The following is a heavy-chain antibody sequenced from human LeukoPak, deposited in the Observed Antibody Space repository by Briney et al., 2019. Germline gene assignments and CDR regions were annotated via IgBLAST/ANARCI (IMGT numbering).Heavy chain of an antibody. Sequence: ASVKVSCKASGYTFTGYYMHWVRQAPGQGLEWMGWINPNSGGTNYAQKFQGRVTMTRDRSISTAYMELRRLRSDDTAVYYCARGPDSSGWYRYYYMDVWGKGTTVTVSS. V-gene: IGHV1-2*02. CDR2: INPNSGGT. D-gene: IGHD6-19*01. CDR3: ARGPDSSGWYRYYYMDV. J-gene: IGHJ6*03. CDR1: GYTFTGYY.